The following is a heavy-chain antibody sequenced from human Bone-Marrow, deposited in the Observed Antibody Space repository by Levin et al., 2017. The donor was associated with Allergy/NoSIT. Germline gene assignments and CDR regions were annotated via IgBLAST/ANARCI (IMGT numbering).Heavy chain of an antibody. CDR2: INSDGSST. D-gene: IGHD3-3*01. V-gene: IGHV3-74*01. CDR3: ARDFAGGYDFWSGYYS. J-gene: IGHJ4*02. CDR1: GFTFSSYW. Sequence: SCAASGFTFSSYWMHWVRQAPGKGLVWVSRINSDGSSTSYADSVKGRFTISRDNAKNTLYLQMNSLRAEDTAVYYCARDFAGGYDFWSGYYSGGQGTLVTVSS.